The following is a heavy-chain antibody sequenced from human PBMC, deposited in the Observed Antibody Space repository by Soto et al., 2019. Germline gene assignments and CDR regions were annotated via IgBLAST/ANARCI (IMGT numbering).Heavy chain of an antibody. V-gene: IGHV3-30-3*01. CDR3: ASFRLPPHPGWFDP. D-gene: IGHD6-6*01. Sequence: QVQLVESGGGVVQPGRSLRLSCAASGFTFSSYAMHWVRQAPGKGLEWVAVISYDGSNKYYADSVKGRFTISRDNSKNTLYLQMNSLRAEDTAVYYCASFRLPPHPGWFDPWGQGTLVTVSS. CDR1: GFTFSSYA. J-gene: IGHJ5*02. CDR2: ISYDGSNK.